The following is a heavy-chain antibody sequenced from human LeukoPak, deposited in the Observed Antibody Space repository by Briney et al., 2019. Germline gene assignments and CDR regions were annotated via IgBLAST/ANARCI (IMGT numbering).Heavy chain of an antibody. CDR3: ARGPTRDDVFDI. CDR1: SGSISSYY. CDR2: IYYSGST. V-gene: IGHV4-59*01. J-gene: IGHJ3*02. Sequence: PSETLSLTCTVSSGSISSYYWSWIRQPPGKGLEWIGYIYYSGSTNYNPSLKSRVTISVDTSKNQFSLKLSSVTAADTAVYYCARGPTRDDVFDIWGQGTMVTVSS.